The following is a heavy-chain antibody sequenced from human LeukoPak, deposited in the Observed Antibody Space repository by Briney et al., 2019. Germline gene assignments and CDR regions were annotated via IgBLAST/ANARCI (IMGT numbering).Heavy chain of an antibody. CDR1: GGSISSGGYY. J-gene: IGHJ3*02. CDR2: IYYSGST. Sequence: SQTLSLTYTVSGGSISSGGYYWSWIRQHPGKGLEWIGYIYYSGSTYYNPSLKSRVTISVDTSKNQFSLKLSSVTAADTAVYYCARGRGQLSQMVAGAFDIWGQGTMVTVSS. V-gene: IGHV4-31*03. D-gene: IGHD2-15*01. CDR3: ARGRGQLSQMVAGAFDI.